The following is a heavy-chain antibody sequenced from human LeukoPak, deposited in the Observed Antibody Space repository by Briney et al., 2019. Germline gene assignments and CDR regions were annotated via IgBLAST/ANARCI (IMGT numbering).Heavy chain of an antibody. CDR2: INPNSGGT. Sequence: EASVKVSCKASGYTLTGYYMHWVRQAPGQGLEWMGWINPNSGGTNYAQKFQGRVTMTRDTSISTAYMELSRLRSDDTAVYYCARQFYDFWSGYYTRGFDYWGQGTLVTVSS. V-gene: IGHV1-2*02. CDR3: ARQFYDFWSGYYTRGFDY. J-gene: IGHJ4*02. D-gene: IGHD3-3*01. CDR1: GYTLTGYY.